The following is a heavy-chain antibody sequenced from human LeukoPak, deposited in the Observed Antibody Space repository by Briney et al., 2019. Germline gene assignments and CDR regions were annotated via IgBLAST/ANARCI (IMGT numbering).Heavy chain of an antibody. CDR2: INHSGST. D-gene: IGHD1-26*01. J-gene: IGHJ6*02. Sequence: SETLSLTCAVYGGSFSGYYWSWIRQPPGKGLEWIGEINHSGSTNYNPSLKSRVTISVDTSNNQFSLKLSSVTAADTAVYYCARGSGGSYSRFYYYGMDVWGQGTTVTVSS. V-gene: IGHV4-34*01. CDR3: ARGSGGSYSRFYYYGMDV. CDR1: GGSFSGYY.